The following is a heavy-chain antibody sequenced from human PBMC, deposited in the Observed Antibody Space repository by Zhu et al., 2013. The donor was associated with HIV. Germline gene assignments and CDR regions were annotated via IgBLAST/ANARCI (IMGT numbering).Heavy chain of an antibody. CDR1: GGSFSGYY. CDR2: INHSGST. D-gene: IGHD6-19*01. J-gene: IGHJ4*02. Sequence: QVQLQQWGAGLLKPSETLSLTCAVYGGSFSGYYWSWIRQPPGKGLEWIGEINHSGSTNYNPSLKSRVTISVDTSKNQFSLKLSSVTAADTAVYYCARVRLADFDYWGQGTLVTVSP. CDR3: ARVRLADFDY. V-gene: IGHV4-34*01.